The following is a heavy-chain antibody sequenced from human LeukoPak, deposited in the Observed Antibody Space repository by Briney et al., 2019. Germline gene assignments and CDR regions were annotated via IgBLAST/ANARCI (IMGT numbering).Heavy chain of an antibody. D-gene: IGHD1-1*01. CDR1: GFTFSSYW. V-gene: IGHV3-30-3*01. CDR2: MSYDGNRK. Sequence: PGGSLRLSCAASGFTFSSYWMSWVRQTPGKGLEWVAVMSYDGNRKHYADSVKGRFTISRDTSKNTLYLQMNSLRYEDTAVYSCAREMNREAYRTADYWGQGTLVTVSS. J-gene: IGHJ4*02. CDR3: AREMNREAYRTADY.